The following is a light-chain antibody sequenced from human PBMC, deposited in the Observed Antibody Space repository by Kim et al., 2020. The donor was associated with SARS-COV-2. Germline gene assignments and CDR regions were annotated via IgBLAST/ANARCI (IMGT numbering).Light chain of an antibody. CDR3: CSYINNTFDVV. CDR2: GVT. J-gene: IGLJ2*01. CDR1: NSDGGHHNR. Sequence: QSVTISCTGSNSDGGHHNRVSWYQQPPGTVPKLVLYGVTNRPSGVPDRFSGSKSGNTASLTISGLQADDEADYYCCSYINNTFDVVFGGGTQLTVL. V-gene: IGLV2-18*02.